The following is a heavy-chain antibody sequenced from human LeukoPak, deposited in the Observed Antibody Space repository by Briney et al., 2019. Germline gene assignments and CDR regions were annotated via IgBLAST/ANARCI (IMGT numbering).Heavy chain of an antibody. CDR1: GFTFSDYA. D-gene: IGHD6-19*01. CDR2: ISTSSTTI. J-gene: IGHJ4*02. Sequence: PGGCLRLSCAASGFTFSDYAMNWVRQPPGRGLEWVSYISTSSTTIYYADSVKGRFTISRDNARNSLYLQMNSLRAEDTAVYYCARGPYTNGHYFDYWGQGTLATVSS. V-gene: IGHV3-48*04. CDR3: ARGPYTNGHYFDY.